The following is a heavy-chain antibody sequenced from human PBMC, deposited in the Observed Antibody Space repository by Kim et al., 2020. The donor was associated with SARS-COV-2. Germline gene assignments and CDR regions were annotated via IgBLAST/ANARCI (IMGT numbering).Heavy chain of an antibody. CDR2: IYYSGST. Sequence: SETLSLTCTVSGDSMNTYYWSWIRRPPGKGLEWIGNIYYSGSTTYKSSLMSRVTISIDTSKNRFFLNLKSATPADTAVYVCARGSYPRYFDLWGQGTLVT. V-gene: IGHV4-59*01. CDR1: GDSMNTYY. CDR3: ARGSYPRYFDL. J-gene: IGHJ4*02.